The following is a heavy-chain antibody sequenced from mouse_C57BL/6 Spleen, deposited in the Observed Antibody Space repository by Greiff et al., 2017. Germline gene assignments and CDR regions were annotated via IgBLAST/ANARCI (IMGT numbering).Heavy chain of an antibody. D-gene: IGHD2-4*01. V-gene: IGHV1-82*01. J-gene: IGHJ3*01. CDR3: ASHDYDGVLYAC. Sequence: QVQLQQSGPELVKPGASVKISCKASGYAFRSSWMNWVKQRPGKGLEWIGRIYPGDGDTNYNGKFKGKATLTADKSSSTAYMQLNSLTSEDSAVYFCASHDYDGVLYACWGQGTLVTVSA. CDR1: GYAFRSSW. CDR2: IYPGDGDT.